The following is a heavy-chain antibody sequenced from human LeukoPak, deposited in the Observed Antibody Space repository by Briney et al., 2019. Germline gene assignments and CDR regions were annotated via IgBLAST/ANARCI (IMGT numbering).Heavy chain of an antibody. J-gene: IGHJ4*02. CDR2: IKEDGSEK. V-gene: IGHV3-7*01. D-gene: IGHD3-16*01. CDR3: ASGRQLGY. CDR1: GFTFSSYW. Sequence: GGSLRLSCAASGFTFSSYWMSWVRQAPGKGLEWVANIKEDGSEKYYVASVKGRFSISRDSAKNSLYLQMNSLRAEDTAVYYCASGRQLGYWGQGTLVTVSS.